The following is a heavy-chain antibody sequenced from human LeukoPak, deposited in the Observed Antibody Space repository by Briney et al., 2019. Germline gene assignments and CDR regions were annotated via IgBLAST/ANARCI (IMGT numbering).Heavy chain of an antibody. Sequence: GGSLRLSCAASGFTFSSYWMSWVRQAPGKGLEWVANIKQDGSEKYYVDSVKGRFTISRDNAKNSLYLQMSSLRAEDTAVYYCARAGFGEFSKTDSWGQGTLVTVSS. V-gene: IGHV3-7*01. CDR2: IKQDGSEK. CDR1: GFTFSSYW. D-gene: IGHD3-10*01. CDR3: ARAGFGEFSKTDS. J-gene: IGHJ4*02.